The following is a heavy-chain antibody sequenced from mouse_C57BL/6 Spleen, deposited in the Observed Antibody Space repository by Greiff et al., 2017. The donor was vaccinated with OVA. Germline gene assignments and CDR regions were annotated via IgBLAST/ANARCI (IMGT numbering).Heavy chain of an antibody. V-gene: IGHV1-18*01. D-gene: IGHD1-1*01. J-gene: IGHJ3*01. CDR1: GYTFTDYN. Sequence: VQLKESGPELVKPGASVKIPCKASGYTFTDYNMDWVKQSHGQSLEWIGDINPNNGGTIYNQKFKGKATLTVDKSSSTAYMELRSLTSEDTAVYYCARRGAVVATPFAYWGQGTLVTVSA. CDR2: INPNNGGT. CDR3: ARRGAVVATPFAY.